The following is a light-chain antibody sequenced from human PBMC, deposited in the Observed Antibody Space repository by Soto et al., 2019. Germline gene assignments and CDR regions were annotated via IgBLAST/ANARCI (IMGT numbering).Light chain of an antibody. CDR2: SNN. CDR3: AAWDDSLNGPG. J-gene: IGLJ3*02. CDR1: SSNIGSNT. V-gene: IGLV1-44*01. Sequence: QSVLTQPASASGTPGQRVTISCSGSSSNIGSNTVNWYQQLPGTAPKLLIYSNNQRPSGVPARFSGSKSGTSASLAISGLQSEDEADYYCAAWDDSLNGPGFGGGTKLTVL.